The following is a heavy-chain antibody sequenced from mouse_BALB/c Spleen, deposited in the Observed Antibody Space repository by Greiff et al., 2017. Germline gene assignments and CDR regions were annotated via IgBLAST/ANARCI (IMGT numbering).Heavy chain of an antibody. CDR2: IDPENGNT. J-gene: IGHJ2*01. V-gene: IGHV14-1*02. CDR1: GFNITDYY. CDR3: ARGGLRQGFDY. D-gene: IGHD2-4*01. Sequence: VQLQQSGAELVRPGASVKLSCKASGFNITDYYMHWVKQRPAQGLEWIGWIDPENGNTIYDPKFQGKASITADTSSNTAYLQLSSLTSEDTAVYYCARGGLRQGFDYWGQGTTLTVSS.